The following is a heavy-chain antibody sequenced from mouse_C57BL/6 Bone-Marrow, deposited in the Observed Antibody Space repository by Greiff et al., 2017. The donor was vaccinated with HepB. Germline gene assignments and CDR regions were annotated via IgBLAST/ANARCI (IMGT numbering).Heavy chain of an antibody. CDR2: IWGVGST. J-gene: IGHJ3*01. V-gene: IGHV2-6*01. Sequence: VNLVESGPGLVAPSQSLSITCTVSGFSLTSYGVDWVRQSPGKGLEWLGVIWGVGSTNYNSALKSRLSISKDNSKSQVFLKMNSLQTDDTAMYYCASPYYYGSSYVRFAYWGQGTLVTVSA. CDR1: GFSLTSYG. CDR3: ASPYYYGSSYVRFAY. D-gene: IGHD1-1*01.